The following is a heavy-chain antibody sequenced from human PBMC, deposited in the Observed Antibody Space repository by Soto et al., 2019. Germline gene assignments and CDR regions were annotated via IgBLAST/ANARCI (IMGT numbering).Heavy chain of an antibody. V-gene: IGHV4-39*01. Sequence: NPSGTLDLTRTVSGGSFNSSNYYWGWIRQPPGKGLEWIGNIFYGGGSGVAYYSPSLKSRVTISVDTSKNQFSLNMRSLTAADTAVYFCARRGGGDSLFDSWGQGKLVTVSS. J-gene: IGHJ4*02. CDR3: ARRGGGDSLFDS. CDR2: IFYGGGSGVA. D-gene: IGHD4-17*01. CDR1: GGSFNSSNYY.